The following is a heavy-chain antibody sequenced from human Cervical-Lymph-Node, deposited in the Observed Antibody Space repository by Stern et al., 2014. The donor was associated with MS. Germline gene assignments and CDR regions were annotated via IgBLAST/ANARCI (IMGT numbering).Heavy chain of an antibody. CDR1: GFTFDDYA. Sequence: EVQLVESGGGLVQPGRSLRLSCAASGFTFDDYAMHWVRQAPGKGLEGVSGISWNSGSIGYADSVKGRFTISRDNAKNSLYLQMNSLRAEDTALYYCAKGDYYDSSGYHDYWGQGTLVTVSS. V-gene: IGHV3-9*01. D-gene: IGHD3-22*01. CDR3: AKGDYYDSSGYHDY. J-gene: IGHJ4*02. CDR2: ISWNSGSI.